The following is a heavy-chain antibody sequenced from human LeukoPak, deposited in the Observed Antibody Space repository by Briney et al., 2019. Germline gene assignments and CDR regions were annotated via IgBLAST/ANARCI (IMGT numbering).Heavy chain of an antibody. CDR3: AKGLAYSQGGYNGFDP. Sequence: SETLSFTCTVSGGSISSYYWSWLRQPAGKGLEGIGSIYTSGSTYYNHSLKSRVTMSVDTSKKQFFLKLSSVTAAATAVYYWAKGLAYSQGGYNGFDPWGQGTLVTVSP. CDR2: IYTSGST. V-gene: IGHV4-4*07. J-gene: IGHJ5*02. CDR1: GGSISSYY. D-gene: IGHD6-13*01.